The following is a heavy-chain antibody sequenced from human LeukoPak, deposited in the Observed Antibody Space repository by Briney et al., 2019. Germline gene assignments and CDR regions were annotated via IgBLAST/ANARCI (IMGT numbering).Heavy chain of an antibody. D-gene: IGHD2/OR15-2a*01. Sequence: ASVKVSCKASGYTFTSYGISWVRQAPGQGLEWMGWISAYNGNTNYAQKLQGRVTMTTDTSTSTAYMELRSLRSGDTAVYYCARDPSGVLPSFEDYWGQGTLVTVSS. CDR3: ARDPSGVLPSFEDY. CDR1: GYTFTSYG. CDR2: ISAYNGNT. J-gene: IGHJ4*02. V-gene: IGHV1-18*01.